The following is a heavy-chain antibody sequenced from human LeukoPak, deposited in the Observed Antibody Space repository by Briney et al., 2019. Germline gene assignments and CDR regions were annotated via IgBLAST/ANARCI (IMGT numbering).Heavy chain of an antibody. D-gene: IGHD2-2*01. CDR3: VRVQYLRTDWFDP. J-gene: IGHJ5*02. Sequence: SETLSLTCTVSGGSINSYYWSWIRQPAGKGLEWIGRIYSSGSTTYNPSLKSRVTMSVDTSKNQFSLRLSSVTAADTAVYYCVRVQYLRTDWFDPWGQGTLVTVSS. V-gene: IGHV4-4*07. CDR2: IYSSGST. CDR1: GGSINSYY.